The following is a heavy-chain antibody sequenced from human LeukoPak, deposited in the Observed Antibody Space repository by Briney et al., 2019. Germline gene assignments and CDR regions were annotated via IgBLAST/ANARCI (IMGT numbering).Heavy chain of an antibody. CDR1: GDSISSSTW. V-gene: IGHV4-4*02. Sequence: KTSETLSLTCAVSGDSISSSTWWSWVRQPPGEGLEWIGEIYHSGSTNYNPSLKSPVTISVDKSKHQFSLNLSSVTAAHTAVYYCARDVTMVRGVKRLGFAPWGQGTLVTVSS. J-gene: IGHJ5*02. CDR2: IYHSGST. D-gene: IGHD3-10*01. CDR3: ARDVTMVRGVKRLGFAP.